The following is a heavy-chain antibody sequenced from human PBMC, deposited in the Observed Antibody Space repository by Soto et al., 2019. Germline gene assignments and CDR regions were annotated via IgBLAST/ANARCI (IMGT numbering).Heavy chain of an antibody. J-gene: IGHJ6*02. Sequence: SETLSLTCSVSGASLISGEHYWSWIRQAPGKGLEWIGLIYYTGITDYNPSLKNRVAISLDTSENQFSLTLSSVTAADTAVYYCARHNGPLYVGYYYDMDVWGQGTTVTVSS. V-gene: IGHV4-30-4*01. CDR2: IYYTGIT. CDR1: GASLISGEHY. CDR3: ARHNGPLYVGYYYDMDV. D-gene: IGHD3-16*01.